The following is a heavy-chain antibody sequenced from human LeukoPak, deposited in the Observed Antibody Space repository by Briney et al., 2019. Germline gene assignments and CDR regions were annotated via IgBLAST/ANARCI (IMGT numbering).Heavy chain of an antibody. CDR3: ARGYVETVMGSGPAPHFDY. J-gene: IGHJ4*02. Sequence: GESLKISCKGSGYSFTSYWIAWVRQMPGKGLEWMGIIYPGDSDTRYSPSFQGQVTISADRSISTAYLQWSSLKAPDTAMYYCARGYVETVMGSGPAPHFDYWGQGTLVTVSS. V-gene: IGHV5-51*01. D-gene: IGHD5-18*01. CDR1: GYSFTSYW. CDR2: IYPGDSDT.